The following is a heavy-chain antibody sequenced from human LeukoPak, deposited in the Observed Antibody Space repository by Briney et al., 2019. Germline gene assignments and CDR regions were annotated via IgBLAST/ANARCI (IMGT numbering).Heavy chain of an antibody. CDR2: ISSNGGST. CDR3: ARVLRDSSGYYDY. V-gene: IGHV3-64*01. CDR1: GFTFSSYA. D-gene: IGHD3-22*01. J-gene: IGHJ4*02. Sequence: PGGSLRLPCAASGFTFSSYAMHWVRQAPGKGLEYVSAISSNGGSTYYANSVKGRFTISRDNSKNTLYLQMGSLRAEDMAVYYCARVLRDSSGYYDYWGQGTLVTVSS.